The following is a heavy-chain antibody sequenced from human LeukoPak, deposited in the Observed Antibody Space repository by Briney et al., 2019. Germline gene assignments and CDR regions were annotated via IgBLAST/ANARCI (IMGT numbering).Heavy chain of an antibody. CDR2: ISYDGSNK. J-gene: IGHJ5*02. Sequence: GGSLRLSCAASGFTFSSYAMHWVRQAPGKGLEWVAVISYDGSNKYYADSVKGRFTISRDNSKNTLYLQMNSLRAEDTAVYYCARDEFFDPWGQETLVTAPS. CDR1: GFTFSSYA. CDR3: ARDEFFDP. V-gene: IGHV3-30-3*01.